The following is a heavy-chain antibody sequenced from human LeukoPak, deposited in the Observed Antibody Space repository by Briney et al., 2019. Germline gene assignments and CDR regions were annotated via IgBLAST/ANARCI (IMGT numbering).Heavy chain of an antibody. Sequence: ASVKVSCKASGYTFTGYYMHWVRQAPGQGLEWMGWINPNSGGTNYAQKFQGRVTMTRDTSISTAYMELSRLRSDDTAVYYCAREEYSSCSFYYWGQGTLVTVSS. D-gene: IGHD6-6*01. J-gene: IGHJ4*02. CDR3: AREEYSSCSFYY. V-gene: IGHV1-2*02. CDR1: GYTFTGYY. CDR2: INPNSGGT.